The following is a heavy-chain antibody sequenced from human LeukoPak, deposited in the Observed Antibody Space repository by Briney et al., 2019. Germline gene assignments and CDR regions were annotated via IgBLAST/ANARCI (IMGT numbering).Heavy chain of an antibody. CDR2: IYYSGST. CDR3: ARPYGDAPFDAFDI. D-gene: IGHD4-17*01. J-gene: IGHJ3*02. V-gene: IGHV4-31*03. CDR1: GGSISSGGYY. Sequence: SQTLTLTCTVSGGSISSGGYYWSWIRQNPGKGLEWIGYIYYSGSTYYNPSLKSRVTISVDTSKNQFSLKLSSVTAADTAVYYCARPYGDAPFDAFDIWGQGTMVTVSS.